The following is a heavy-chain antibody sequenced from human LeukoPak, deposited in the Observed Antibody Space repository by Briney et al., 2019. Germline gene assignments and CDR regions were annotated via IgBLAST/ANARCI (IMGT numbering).Heavy chain of an antibody. Sequence: GGSLRLSCAASGFTFSDYWMAWVRQAPGKGLEWVSAISGSGGSTYYADSVKGRYTISRDNSKNTLYQQMNSLRAEDTAVYYCAKDPTYYYDSSGRSTPFDYWGQGTLVTVSS. V-gene: IGHV3-23*01. CDR1: GFTFSDYW. CDR2: ISGSGGST. D-gene: IGHD3-22*01. CDR3: AKDPTYYYDSSGRSTPFDY. J-gene: IGHJ4*02.